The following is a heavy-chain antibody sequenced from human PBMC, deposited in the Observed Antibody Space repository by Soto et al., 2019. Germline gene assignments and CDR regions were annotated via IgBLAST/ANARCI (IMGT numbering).Heavy chain of an antibody. V-gene: IGHV1-46*01. CDR1: GYTFTSCY. CDR2: INPSGGST. J-gene: IGHJ6*02. Sequence: ASVKVSCKASGYTFTSCYMHWVLQAPGQGLEWMGIINPSGGSTSYAQKFQGRVTMTRDTSTSTVYMELSSLRSEDTAVYYCASVGYXSSTSCYSPYYYYGMDVWGQGTTVTVSS. D-gene: IGHD2-2*01. CDR3: ASVGYXSSTSCYSPYYYYGMDV.